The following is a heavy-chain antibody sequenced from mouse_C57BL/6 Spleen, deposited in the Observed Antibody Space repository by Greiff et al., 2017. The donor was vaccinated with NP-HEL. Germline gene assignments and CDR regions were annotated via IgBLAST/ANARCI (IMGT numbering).Heavy chain of an antibody. CDR1: GFTFSSYT. CDR3: ARSGYYDFDY. Sequence: EVQRVESGGGLVKPGGSLKLSCAASGFTFSSYTMSWVRQTPEKRLEWVATISGGGGNTYYPDSVKGRFTISSDNAKNNLYLQMSSLRSEDTALYYCARSGYYDFDYWGQGTTLTVSS. J-gene: IGHJ2*01. V-gene: IGHV5-9*01. CDR2: ISGGGGNT. D-gene: IGHD2-3*01.